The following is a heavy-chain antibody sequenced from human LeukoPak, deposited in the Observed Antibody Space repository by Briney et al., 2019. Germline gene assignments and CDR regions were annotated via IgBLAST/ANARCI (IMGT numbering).Heavy chain of an antibody. V-gene: IGHV1-8*01. CDR3: ARLYDFWSGYYPHFDY. CDR2: MNPNSGNT. D-gene: IGHD3-3*01. J-gene: IGHJ4*02. CDR1: GYTFTSYD. Sequence: ASVKVSCTASGYTFTSYDINWVRQATGQGLEWMGWMNPNSGNTGYAQKFQGRVTMTRNTSISTAYMELSSLRSEDTAVYYCARLYDFWSGYYPHFDYWGQGTLVTVSS.